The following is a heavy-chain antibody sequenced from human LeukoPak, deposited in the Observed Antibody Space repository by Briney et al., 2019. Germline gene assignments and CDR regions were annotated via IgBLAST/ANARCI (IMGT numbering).Heavy chain of an antibody. Sequence: GGSLRLSCAASGFTFSDYYMSWIRQAPGKGLEWVSYISNSGRTTYYADSVKGRFTISRVNAKNSLYLQMNSLRAEDTAVYYCARERSYDLDYWGQGTLVTVSS. CDR2: ISNSGRTT. CDR3: ARERSYDLDY. D-gene: IGHD1-26*01. J-gene: IGHJ4*02. V-gene: IGHV3-11*04. CDR1: GFTFSDYY.